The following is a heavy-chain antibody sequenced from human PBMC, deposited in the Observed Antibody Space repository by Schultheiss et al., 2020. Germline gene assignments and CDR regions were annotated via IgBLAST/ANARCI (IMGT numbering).Heavy chain of an antibody. J-gene: IGHJ4*02. CDR2: IKKDGSET. CDR3: ARDLRIAVATTRPFDY. Sequence: GGSLRLSCAASGFTFSTYWMSWVRQAPGKGLEWVANIKKDGSETYYVDSVKGRFTISRDNAEKSLYLQMSSLRVEDTAVYYCARDLRIAVATTRPFDYWGQGTLVTVSS. V-gene: IGHV3-7*03. CDR1: GFTFSTYW. D-gene: IGHD5-24*01.